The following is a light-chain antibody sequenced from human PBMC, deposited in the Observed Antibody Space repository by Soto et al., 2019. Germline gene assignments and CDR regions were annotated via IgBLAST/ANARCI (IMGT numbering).Light chain of an antibody. CDR2: GAS. J-gene: IGKJ4*01. CDR3: QQRNNWPPVT. V-gene: IGKV3-15*01. Sequence: DIVMTQSPATLSVSPGERATLSCRASQSVSSDLAWYQQKPGQAPRLLIYGASTRATGIPTRFSGSGSGTEFTLTISSLEPEDFAVYYCQQRNNWPPVTFGGGTKVEIK. CDR1: QSVSSD.